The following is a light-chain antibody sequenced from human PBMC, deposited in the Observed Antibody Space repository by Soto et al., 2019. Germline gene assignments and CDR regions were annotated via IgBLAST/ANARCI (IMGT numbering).Light chain of an antibody. V-gene: IGLV2-14*01. CDR2: EVS. CDR3: SSFTTSSTVV. CDR1: SSDVGGYNY. J-gene: IGLJ2*01. Sequence: QSALTQPASVSGSPGQSITISCTGTSSDVGGYNYVSWYQQHPGKAPKLMIYEVSNRPSGVSNRFSGSKSGNTASLTISGLQPEDEADYYCSSFTTSSTVVFGGGTKLTVL.